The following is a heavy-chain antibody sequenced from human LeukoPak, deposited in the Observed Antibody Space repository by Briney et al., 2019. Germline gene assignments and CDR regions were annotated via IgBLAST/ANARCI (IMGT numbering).Heavy chain of an antibody. CDR3: ARVRGYSYDPFDY. D-gene: IGHD5-18*01. V-gene: IGHV4-39*07. CDR1: GGSISSSSYY. J-gene: IGHJ4*02. CDR2: IYHSGST. Sequence: SETLSLTCTVSGGSISSSSYYWGWIRQPPGKGLEWIGSIYHSGSTYYNPSLKSRVTISVDTSKNQFSLKLSSVTAADTAVYYCARVRGYSYDPFDYWGQGTLVTVSS.